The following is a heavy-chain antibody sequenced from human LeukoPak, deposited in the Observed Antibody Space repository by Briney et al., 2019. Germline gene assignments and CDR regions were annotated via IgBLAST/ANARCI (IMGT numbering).Heavy chain of an antibody. CDR1: AGSFSGYY. D-gene: IGHD2-2*01. CDR2: INHSGST. CDR3: AREDIVVWSESQRIYYCYYGMDV. V-gene: IGHV4-34*01. Sequence: SETLSLTCAVYAGSFSGYYWSWNRHPPGKGLEWIGEINHSGSTNYNPSLKSRVTISVDTSKNQFSLKLSSVTAADTAVYYCAREDIVVWSESQRIYYCYYGMDVWGQGTTVTVSS. J-gene: IGHJ6*02.